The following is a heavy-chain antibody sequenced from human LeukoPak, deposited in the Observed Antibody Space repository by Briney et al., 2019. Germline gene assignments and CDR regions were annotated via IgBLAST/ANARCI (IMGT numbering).Heavy chain of an antibody. CDR1: GYSFTSYW. CDR3: ARGDGSGSYYQRRRNDAFDI. D-gene: IGHD3-10*01. V-gene: IGHV5-51*01. J-gene: IGHJ3*02. CDR2: IYPGDSDT. Sequence: GESLKISCKGSGYSFTSYWIGWVRQMPGKGLEWMGIIYPGDSDTRYSPSFQGQVTISADKSISTAYLQWSSLKASDTAMYYCARGDGSGSYYQRRRNDAFDIWGQGTMVTVSS.